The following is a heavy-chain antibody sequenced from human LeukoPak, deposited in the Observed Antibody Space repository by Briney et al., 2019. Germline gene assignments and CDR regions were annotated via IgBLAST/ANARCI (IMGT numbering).Heavy chain of an antibody. Sequence: SVKVSCKASGGTFSSYAISWVRQAPGQGLEWMGGIIPIFGTANYAQKFQGRVTITTDESTSTAYMELSSLRSEDTAVYYCASPTVPAARDYYMDVWGKGTTVTVSS. CDR2: IIPIFGTA. CDR1: GGTFSSYA. CDR3: ASPTVPAARDYYMDV. J-gene: IGHJ6*03. V-gene: IGHV1-69*05. D-gene: IGHD2-2*01.